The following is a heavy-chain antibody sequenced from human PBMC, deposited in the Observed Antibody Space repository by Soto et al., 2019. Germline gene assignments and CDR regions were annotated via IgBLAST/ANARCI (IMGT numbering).Heavy chain of an antibody. D-gene: IGHD3-9*01. CDR1: GDSISNYY. CDR3: ARNRGVYDILTGYYSARGAFDI. CDR2: IYYGGST. V-gene: IGHV4-59*01. J-gene: IGHJ3*02. Sequence: SETLSLTCTISGDSISNYYWSWIRQPPGKGLEWIGYIYYGGSTNYNPSLKSRITISLDTSKNQFSLNLRSVTAADTAVYYCARNRGVYDILTGYYSARGAFDIWGQGTMVTVSS.